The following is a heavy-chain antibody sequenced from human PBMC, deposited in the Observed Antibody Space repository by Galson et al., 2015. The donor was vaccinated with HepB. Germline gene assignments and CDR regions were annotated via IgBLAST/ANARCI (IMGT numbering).Heavy chain of an antibody. CDR2: ISGSGGST. J-gene: IGHJ4*02. CDR1: GFTFSSYA. Sequence: SLRLSCAASGFTFSSYATSWVRQAPGKGLEWVSAISGSGGSTYYADSVKGRFTISRDNSKNTLYLQMNSLRAEDTAVYYCAKCGWLSYYFDYWGQGTLVTVSS. D-gene: IGHD6-19*01. V-gene: IGHV3-23*01. CDR3: AKCGWLSYYFDY.